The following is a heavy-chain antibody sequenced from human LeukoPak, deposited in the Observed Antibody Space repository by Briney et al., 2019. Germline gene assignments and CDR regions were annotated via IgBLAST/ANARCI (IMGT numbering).Heavy chain of an antibody. J-gene: IGHJ4*02. CDR1: GGSFSGYY. CDR2: INPSGST. CDR3: ARGRYLTTSGGAAAGFLDY. V-gene: IGHV4-34*01. D-gene: IGHD6-13*01. Sequence: PSETLSLTCAVYGGSFSGYYWSWIRQPPGKGLEWLGEINPSGSTHYNPSLKSRVTISVDTSQKQFSLRLTSVTAADTAVYYCARGRYLTTSGGAAAGFLDYWGQGSLVTVST.